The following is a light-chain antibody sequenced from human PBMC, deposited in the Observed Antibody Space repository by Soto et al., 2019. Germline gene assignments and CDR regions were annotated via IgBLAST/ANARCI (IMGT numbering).Light chain of an antibody. V-gene: IGKV1-5*01. CDR3: QQYSSYALT. CDR2: DAS. J-gene: IGKJ2*01. Sequence: DIQMTQSPSTLSASVGDRVTITCRASQSISSRLAWYQQKPGKAPKLLFYDASSLEGGVPPRFSGSGSGTEFTLTIGSLKPDDFATYYCQQYSSYALTFGPGTKLEIK. CDR1: QSISSR.